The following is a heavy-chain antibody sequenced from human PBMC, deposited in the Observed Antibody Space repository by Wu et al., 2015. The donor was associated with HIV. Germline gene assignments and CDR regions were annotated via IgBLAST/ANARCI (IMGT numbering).Heavy chain of an antibody. Sequence: QVQLVQSGAEVKKPGASVKVSCKASGYTFTGYYMHWVRQAPGQGLEWMGWINPNSGGTNYAQKFQGRVTMTRDTSISTAYMELSRLRSDDTAVYYCARDKGIAVVGQPSSYWYFDLWGRGHPWSLSPQ. CDR3: ARDKGIAVVGQPSSYWYFDL. CDR2: INPNSGGT. J-gene: IGHJ2*01. V-gene: IGHV1-2*02. D-gene: IGHD6-19*01. CDR1: GYTFTGYY.